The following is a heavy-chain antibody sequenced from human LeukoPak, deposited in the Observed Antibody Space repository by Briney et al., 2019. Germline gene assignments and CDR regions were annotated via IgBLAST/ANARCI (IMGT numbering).Heavy chain of an antibody. CDR1: GFTFSSYS. CDR3: KQKTEYEILTGYQYYFDY. D-gene: IGHD3-9*01. J-gene: IGHJ4*02. Sequence: MTGGSLRLSCAASGFTFSSYSMNWVRQAPGKGLEWVSSISSSSSYIYYADSVKGRFTISRDNAKNSLYLQMNSLRAEDTVVFFFKQKTEYEILTGYQYYFDYWGQGTLVTVSS. V-gene: IGHV3-21*01. CDR2: ISSSSSYI.